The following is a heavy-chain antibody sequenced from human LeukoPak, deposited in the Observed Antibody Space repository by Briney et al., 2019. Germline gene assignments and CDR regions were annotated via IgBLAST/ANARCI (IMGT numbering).Heavy chain of an antibody. Sequence: GGSLRLSCAASGFTFSSYAMHWVRQAPGKGLEWVAVISYDGSNKYYADSVKGRFTISRDNSKNTLYLQMNSLRAEDTAVYYCARDRGLGLPNWFTSWGQGTLVTVSS. J-gene: IGHJ5*01. CDR1: GFTFSSYA. D-gene: IGHD2-15*01. CDR3: ARDRGLGLPNWFTS. V-gene: IGHV3-30*04. CDR2: ISYDGSNK.